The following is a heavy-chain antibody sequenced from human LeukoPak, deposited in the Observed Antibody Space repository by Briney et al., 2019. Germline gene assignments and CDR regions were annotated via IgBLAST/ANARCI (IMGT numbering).Heavy chain of an antibody. J-gene: IGHJ3*02. D-gene: IGHD2-21*02. V-gene: IGHV1-8*03. CDR3: ARDPHPCGGDCYTNGAFDI. CDR1: AYTFTIYD. Sequence: SVTVSFKASAYTFTIYDINWVRQATGQGLEWMGYVNPNSGNTDNAQNFHGVVTITRTTSINTAYMEVSGLRSDDTAVYYCARDPHPCGGDCYTNGAFDIWGQGTPVTVSS. CDR2: VNPNSGNT.